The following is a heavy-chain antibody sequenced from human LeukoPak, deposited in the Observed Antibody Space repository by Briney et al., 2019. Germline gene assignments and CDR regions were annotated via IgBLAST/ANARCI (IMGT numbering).Heavy chain of an antibody. V-gene: IGHV4-59*01. CDR3: ARGSGAFDY. CDR2: IYYSGST. J-gene: IGHJ4*02. CDR1: GGSINNNY. Sequence: PSETLSLTCTVSGGSINNNYWSWIRQPPGKGLEWIGYIYYSGSTNYSSSLKSRVTMSVDTSKKQFSLKVTSVTAADTAVYYCARGSGAFDYWGQGTLVTVSS.